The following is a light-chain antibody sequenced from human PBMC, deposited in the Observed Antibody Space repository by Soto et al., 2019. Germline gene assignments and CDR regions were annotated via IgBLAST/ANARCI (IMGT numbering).Light chain of an antibody. CDR2: QAS. Sequence: DIQMTQSPSTLSASVGDRVSITCRASQSISRQLAWYQQKPGKAPNLLIYQASNLETGVPSRFTGSGSGTEFTLTISXLQPDXXATXXXXXXXSYWTFGQGTKVEVK. CDR3: XXXXSYWT. CDR1: QSISRQ. V-gene: IGKV1-5*03. J-gene: IGKJ1*01.